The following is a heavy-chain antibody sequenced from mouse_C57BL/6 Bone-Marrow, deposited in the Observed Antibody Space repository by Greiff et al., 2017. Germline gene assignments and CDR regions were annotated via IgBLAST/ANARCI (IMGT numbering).Heavy chain of an antibody. CDR1: GFNIKDYY. D-gene: IGHD2-3*01. V-gene: IGHV14-2*01. J-gene: IGHJ2*01. Sequence: VQLQQSGAELVKPGASVKLSCTASGFNIKDYYMHWVKQRTEQGLEWIGRIDPEDGETKYAPKFPGKATITADTSSNTAYLQLSSLTSEDTAVYYCARSGGLLQGFDYWGQGTTLTVSS. CDR3: ARSGGLLQGFDY. CDR2: IDPEDGET.